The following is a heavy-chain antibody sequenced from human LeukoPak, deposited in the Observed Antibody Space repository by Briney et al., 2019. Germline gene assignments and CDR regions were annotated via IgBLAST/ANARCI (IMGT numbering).Heavy chain of an antibody. Sequence: NPSETLSLTCTVSGGSISSSTYYWGWIRQPPGKGLEWIGYIYHSGSTNYNPSLTSRVTISVDTSKNQFSLELTSVTAADTAMYFCARTGGQQWTKYYFDSWGQGTLVTVSS. V-gene: IGHV4-61*05. J-gene: IGHJ4*02. D-gene: IGHD6-19*01. CDR1: GGSISSSTYY. CDR3: ARTGGQQWTKYYFDS. CDR2: IYHSGST.